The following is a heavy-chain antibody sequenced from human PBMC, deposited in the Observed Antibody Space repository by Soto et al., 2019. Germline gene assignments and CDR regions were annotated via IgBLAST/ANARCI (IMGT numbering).Heavy chain of an antibody. CDR1: GGSISSSSYY. D-gene: IGHD6-19*01. CDR3: ASISYSSGWSAQVWHYYYGMDV. V-gene: IGHV4-39*01. CDR2: IYYSGST. Sequence: PSETLSLTCTVSGGSISSSSYYWGWIRQPPGKGLEWIGSIYYSGSTYYNPSLKSRVTISVDTSKNQFSLKLSSVTAADTAVYYCASISYSSGWSAQVWHYYYGMDVWGQGTTVTVSS. J-gene: IGHJ6*02.